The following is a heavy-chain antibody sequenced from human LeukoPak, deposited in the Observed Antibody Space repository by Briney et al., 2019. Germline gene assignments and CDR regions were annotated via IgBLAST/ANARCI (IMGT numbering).Heavy chain of an antibody. CDR2: IYYSGST. Sequence: PSETLSLTCTVSGDYLSSYYWSWIRQPPGKGLEWIGNIYYSGSTDYNPSLKSRVTISVDRSKNHFSPKLSSVTAADTAVYYCARADSSGYEHFDYWGQGTLVTVSS. D-gene: IGHD3-22*01. V-gene: IGHV4-59*01. CDR1: GDYLSSYY. CDR3: ARADSSGYEHFDY. J-gene: IGHJ4*02.